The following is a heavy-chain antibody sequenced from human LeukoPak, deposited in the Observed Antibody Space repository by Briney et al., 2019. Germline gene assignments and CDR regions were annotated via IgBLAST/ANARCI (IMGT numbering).Heavy chain of an antibody. CDR2: IIPIFGTA. J-gene: IGHJ2*01. CDR3: ASRGPYYYDSSGYYSFDL. CDR1: GGTFSSYA. V-gene: IGHV1-69*13. Sequence: SVKVSCKASGGTFSSYAISWVRQAPGQGLEWMGGIIPIFGTANYAQKFQGRVTITADESTSAAYMELSSLRSEDTAVYYCASRGPYYYDSSGYYSFDLWGRGTLVTVSS. D-gene: IGHD3-22*01.